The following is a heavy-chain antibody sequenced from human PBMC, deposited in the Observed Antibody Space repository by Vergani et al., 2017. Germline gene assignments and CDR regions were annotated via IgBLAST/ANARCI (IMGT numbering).Heavy chain of an antibody. CDR3: ARIPNMTATGFDY. Sequence: QVQLVQSGAEVKKPGASVKVSCKASGYTFTGYYMHWVRQAPGQGLEWMGWINPNSGGTNYAQKFQGRVTMTRDTSSSTAYMELSRLRSDDKAVYYCARIPNMTATGFDYWGQGTLVTVSS. V-gene: IGHV1-2*02. CDR2: INPNSGGT. CDR1: GYTFTGYY. D-gene: IGHD4-17*01. J-gene: IGHJ4*02.